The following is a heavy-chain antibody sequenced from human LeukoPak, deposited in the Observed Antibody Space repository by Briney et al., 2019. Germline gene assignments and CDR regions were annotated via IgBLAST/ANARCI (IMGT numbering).Heavy chain of an antibody. Sequence: GGSLRLSCAGSGFTFSTYWMHWARQAPGGGLVWVSGINTDGSTTSYADSVKGRFTISRDNAKNTVYLQMSSLRAEDTAVYYCAKESGYDVDLEYWGQGALVTVSS. J-gene: IGHJ4*02. D-gene: IGHD5-12*01. V-gene: IGHV3-74*01. CDR2: INTDGSTT. CDR3: AKESGYDVDLEY. CDR1: GFTFSTYW.